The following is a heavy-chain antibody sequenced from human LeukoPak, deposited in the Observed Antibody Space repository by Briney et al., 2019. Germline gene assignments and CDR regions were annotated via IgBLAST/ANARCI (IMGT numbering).Heavy chain of an antibody. D-gene: IGHD3-10*01. CDR2: INYSRST. CDR1: GGSFGDHY. CDR3: VSVRRGNRIDY. V-gene: IGHV4-34*01. Sequence: PSETLSLTCADYGGSFGDHYWKWIRQPPGKGVDCIGEINYSRSTNYNLSLSRLLTISLHTSNIQFSLNLRSVTAADTAVYYCVSVRRGNRIDYWGQGTLVTVSS. J-gene: IGHJ4*02.